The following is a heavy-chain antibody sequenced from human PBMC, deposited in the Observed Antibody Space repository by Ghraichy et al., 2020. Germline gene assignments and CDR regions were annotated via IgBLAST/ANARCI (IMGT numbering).Heavy chain of an antibody. D-gene: IGHD3-22*01. Sequence: SLTCAVYGGSFSGYYWSWIRQPPGKGLEWIGEINHSGSTNYNPSLKSRVTISVDTSKNQFSLKLSSVTAADTAVYYCARGPNYDSSGYNLGDYWGQGTLVTVSS. CDR1: GGSFSGYY. V-gene: IGHV4-34*01. CDR3: ARGPNYDSSGYNLGDY. CDR2: INHSGST. J-gene: IGHJ4*02.